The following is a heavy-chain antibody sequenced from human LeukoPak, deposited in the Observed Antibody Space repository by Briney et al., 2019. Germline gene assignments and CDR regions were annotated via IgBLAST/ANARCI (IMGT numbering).Heavy chain of an antibody. CDR3: AKDGQYYYDSSGYGL. V-gene: IGHV3-23*01. J-gene: IGHJ4*02. CDR1: GCTFSSYA. Sequence: PGGSLRLSCAAPGCTFSSYAMSWVRQAPGKGLEWVSAISGSGGSTYYADSVKGRFTISRDNSKNTLYLQMSSLRAEDTAVYYCAKDGQYYYDSSGYGLWGQGTLVTVSS. CDR2: ISGSGGST. D-gene: IGHD3-22*01.